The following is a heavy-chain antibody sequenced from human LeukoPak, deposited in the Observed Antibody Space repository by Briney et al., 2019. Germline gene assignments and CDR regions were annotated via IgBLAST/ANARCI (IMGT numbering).Heavy chain of an antibody. CDR3: ARDRSIVGAKWFDY. D-gene: IGHD1-26*01. CDR1: GLTFSSYS. V-gene: IGHV3-21*01. Sequence: GGPLRLSCAASGLTFSSYSMNWLRQATGKGPEWVSSISSSSSYIYYADSVKGRFTISRDNAKNSLYLQMNSLRAEDTAVYYCARDRSIVGAKWFDYWGQGTLVTVSS. CDR2: ISSSSSYI. J-gene: IGHJ4*02.